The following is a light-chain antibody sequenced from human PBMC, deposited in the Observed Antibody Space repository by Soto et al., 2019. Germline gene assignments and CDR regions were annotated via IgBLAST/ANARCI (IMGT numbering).Light chain of an antibody. J-gene: IGLJ2*01. V-gene: IGLV2-14*01. Sequence: QSVLTQPASVSGSPGQSITISCTATSSDVGGYNYVSWFQQYPGKAPKLMIYEVINRPSGVSNRFSGSKSGNTASLIISGLQAEDEADYYCSSYTSSSTLVFGGGTKFTVL. CDR3: SSYTSSSTLV. CDR2: EVI. CDR1: SSDVGGYNY.